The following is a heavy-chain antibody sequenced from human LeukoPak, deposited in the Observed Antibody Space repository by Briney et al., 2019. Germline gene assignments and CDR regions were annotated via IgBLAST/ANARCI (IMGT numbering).Heavy chain of an antibody. CDR3: ARHQWYDFWSDAPFGY. CDR2: IIPIFGTA. Sequence: GALVKVSCKASGGTFSSYAISWVRQAPGQGLEWMGGIIPIFGTANYAQKFQGRVTVTADESTSTAYMELSSLRSEDTAVYYCARHQWYDFWSDAPFGYWGQGTLVTVSS. CDR1: GGTFSSYA. D-gene: IGHD3-3*01. J-gene: IGHJ4*02. V-gene: IGHV1-69*13.